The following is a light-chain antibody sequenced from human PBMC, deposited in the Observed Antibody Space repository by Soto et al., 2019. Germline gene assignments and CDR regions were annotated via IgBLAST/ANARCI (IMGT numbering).Light chain of an antibody. CDR1: SSDVGNYNY. J-gene: IGLJ2*01. Sequence: QSALTQPPSASGSPGQSVTISCTGTSSDVGNYNYVSWYQQHPDKAPKLMIYEVIKRPSGVPDRFSGSKSGNTASLTVSGLQAEDEADYYCSSYAGSSNLVFGGGTKSPS. V-gene: IGLV2-8*01. CDR2: EVI. CDR3: SSYAGSSNLV.